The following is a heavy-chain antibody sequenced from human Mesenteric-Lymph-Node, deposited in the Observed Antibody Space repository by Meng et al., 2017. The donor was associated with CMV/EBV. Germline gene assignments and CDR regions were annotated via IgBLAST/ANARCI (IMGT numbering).Heavy chain of an antibody. CDR3: ARGAAAATREYFQH. J-gene: IGHJ1*01. CDR1: GDSFTGYD. CDR2: VNPRRGST. V-gene: IGHV1-46*01. D-gene: IGHD6-13*01. Sequence: AGDSFTGYDKNWMRQATGRVREGRGIVNPRRGSTSDEQRNKSRVTMTRDRSTRTVYMEMSRLRTEDTAVYYCARGAAAATREYFQHWGQGTLVTVSS.